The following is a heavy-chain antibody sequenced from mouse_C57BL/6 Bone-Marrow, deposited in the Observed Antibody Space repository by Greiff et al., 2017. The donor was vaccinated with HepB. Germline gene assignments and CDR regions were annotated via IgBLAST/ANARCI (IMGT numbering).Heavy chain of an antibody. CDR2: IYPGSGNT. V-gene: IGHV1-66*01. Sequence: QVQLQQSGPELVKPGASVKISCKASGYSFTSYYIHWVKQRPGQGLEWIGWIYPGSGNTKYNEKFKGKATLTADTSSSTAYMQLSSLTSVDSAVYYCARGVNYGSSFDYWGQGTTLTVSS. CDR3: ARGVNYGSSFDY. J-gene: IGHJ2*01. CDR1: GYSFTSYY. D-gene: IGHD1-1*01.